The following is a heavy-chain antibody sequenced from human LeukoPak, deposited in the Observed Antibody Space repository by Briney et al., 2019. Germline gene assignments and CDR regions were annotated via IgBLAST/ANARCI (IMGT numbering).Heavy chain of an antibody. Sequence: PGGSLRLSCAASGFTFSSYGMHWVRQAPGKGLEWVAVISYDGSNKYYADSVKGRFTISRDNSKNTLYLQMNSLRAEDTAVYYCARDAYCGGDCYFFDYWGQGTLVTVSS. V-gene: IGHV3-30*03. CDR3: ARDAYCGGDCYFFDY. D-gene: IGHD2-21*02. CDR2: ISYDGSNK. J-gene: IGHJ4*02. CDR1: GFTFSSYG.